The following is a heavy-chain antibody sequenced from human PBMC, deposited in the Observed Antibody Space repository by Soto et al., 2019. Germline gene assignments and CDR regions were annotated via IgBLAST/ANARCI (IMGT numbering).Heavy chain of an antibody. CDR3: ARDPGYYYYYYMDV. Sequence: GGSLGLSCAASGFTFSSYSMNWVRQAPGKGLEWVSSISSSSSYIYYADSVKGRFTISRDNAKNSLYLQMNSLRAEDTAVYYCARDPGYYYYYYMDVWGKGTTVTVSS. V-gene: IGHV3-21*01. J-gene: IGHJ6*03. CDR2: ISSSSSYI. CDR1: GFTFSSYS.